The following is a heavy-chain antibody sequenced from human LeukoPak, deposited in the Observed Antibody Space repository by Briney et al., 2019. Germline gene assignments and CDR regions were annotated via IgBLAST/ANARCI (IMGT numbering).Heavy chain of an antibody. CDR3: VRDGEGVAISVNFWFDP. J-gene: IGHJ5*02. D-gene: IGHD3-10*01. Sequence: ASVKVPCKASGFTLTNYDINWVRQAPGQGLEWMGWMNPINGNTGYARKFQGRVTMTRDTSISTAYMELRSLTSEDTAIYCCVRDGEGVAISVNFWFDPWGQGTLVTVSS. CDR2: MNPINGNT. CDR1: GFTLTNYD. V-gene: IGHV1-8*01.